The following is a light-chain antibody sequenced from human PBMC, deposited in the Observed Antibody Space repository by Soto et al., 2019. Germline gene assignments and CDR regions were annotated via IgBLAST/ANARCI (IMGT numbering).Light chain of an antibody. CDR1: SSDIGTYRY. J-gene: IGLJ3*02. Sequence: QSVLTQPPSASGSPGQSVTISCTGTSSDIGTYRYVSWYQQHPGKAPKLIIYEVSKRPSGVPDRFSGSKSGNTASLTVSGLQAEDEADYYCNSYAGSDNLVFGGGTQLTVL. CDR3: NSYAGSDNLV. CDR2: EVS. V-gene: IGLV2-8*01.